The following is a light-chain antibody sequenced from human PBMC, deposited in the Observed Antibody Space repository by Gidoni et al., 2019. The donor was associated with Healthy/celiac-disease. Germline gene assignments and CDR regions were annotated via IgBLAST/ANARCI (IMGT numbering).Light chain of an antibody. Sequence: DIVMTQSPDSLAVSLGERATINCKSSQSVLYSSNNKNYLAWYQQKPGQPPKLLIYWASTREAGVPDRFSGSGSGTDFTLTISSMQAEDVAVYYCQQYDSTPPATFGGGTKVESK. V-gene: IGKV4-1*01. CDR3: QQYDSTPPAT. J-gene: IGKJ4*01. CDR2: WAS. CDR1: QSVLYSSNNKNY.